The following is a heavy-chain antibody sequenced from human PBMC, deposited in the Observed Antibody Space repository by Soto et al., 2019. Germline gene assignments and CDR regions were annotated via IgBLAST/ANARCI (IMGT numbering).Heavy chain of an antibody. D-gene: IGHD2-2*02. Sequence: PGGSLRLSCAASGFTFRSFGMHWVRQAPGKGLEWVALTSYDGSGEYYADSVKGRLTVSRDNSKNTLYLQMNSLQVEHTAIYYRPKHLEYTPSDGMDVWGQGTTVTVPS. CDR3: PKHLEYTPSDGMDV. J-gene: IGHJ6*02. CDR1: GFTFRSFG. V-gene: IGHV3-30*18. CDR2: TSYDGSGE.